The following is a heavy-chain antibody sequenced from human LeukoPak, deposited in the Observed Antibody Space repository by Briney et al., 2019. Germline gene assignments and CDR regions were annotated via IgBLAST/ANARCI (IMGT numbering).Heavy chain of an antibody. D-gene: IGHD3-9*01. Sequence: SCKASGFTFTDYYMHWVRQAPGKGLEWVSHISSDGNTEYYVDAPRGRFTMSRDNAKNSLFLQINSLRAEDTAVYYCARDTLNGPFVISLDYWGQGALVTVSS. CDR2: ISSDGNTE. CDR3: ARDTLNGPFVISLDY. J-gene: IGHJ4*02. CDR1: GFTFTDYY. V-gene: IGHV3-11*04.